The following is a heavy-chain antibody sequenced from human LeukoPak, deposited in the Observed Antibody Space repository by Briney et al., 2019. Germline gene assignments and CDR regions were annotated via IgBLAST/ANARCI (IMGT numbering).Heavy chain of an antibody. CDR1: GYTFTGNY. J-gene: IGHJ4*02. CDR3: ARVIGGSSGDF. CDR2: INPKDGRT. V-gene: IGHV1-2*02. D-gene: IGHD2-15*01. Sequence: ASVKVSCRASGYTFTGNYIHWVRQAPRQGLEWVGWINPKDGRTNYAQRFQDRVTMTRDTSISTAYMDLSSLRSDDTAVYYCARVIGGSSGDFWGQGTLVTVSS.